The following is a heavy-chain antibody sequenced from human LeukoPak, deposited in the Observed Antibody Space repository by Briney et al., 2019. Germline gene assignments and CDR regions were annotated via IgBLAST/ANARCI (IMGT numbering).Heavy chain of an antibody. CDR3: ARRAGAYSHPYDY. V-gene: IGHV4-61*02. CDR1: GGSISSGSYY. CDR2: IYTSGST. J-gene: IGHJ4*02. Sequence: PSETLSLTCTVSGGSISSGSYYWSWIRQPAGKGLEWIGRIYTSGSTNHNPSLKSRVTISVDTSKNQFSLKLSSVTAADTAVYYCARRAGAYSHPYDYWGQGTLVTVSS. D-gene: IGHD4/OR15-4a*01.